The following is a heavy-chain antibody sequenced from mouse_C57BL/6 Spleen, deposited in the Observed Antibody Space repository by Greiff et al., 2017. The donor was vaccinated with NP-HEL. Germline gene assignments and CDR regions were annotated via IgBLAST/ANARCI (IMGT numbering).Heavy chain of an antibody. CDR2: INPGSGGT. J-gene: IGHJ3*01. CDR1: GYAFTNYL. CDR3: ARSGGYDGFAY. Sequence: VQLQQSGAELVRPGTSVKVSCKASGYAFTNYLIEWVKQRPGQGLEWIGVINPGSGGTNYNEKFKGKATLTADKSSSTDYMQLSSLTSEDSAVYCCARSGGYDGFAYWGQGTLVTVSA. V-gene: IGHV1-54*01. D-gene: IGHD2-2*01.